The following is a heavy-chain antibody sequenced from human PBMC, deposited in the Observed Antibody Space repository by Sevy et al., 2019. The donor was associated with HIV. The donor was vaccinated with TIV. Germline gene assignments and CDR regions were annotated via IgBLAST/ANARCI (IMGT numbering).Heavy chain of an antibody. CDR1: GGSFSGYY. V-gene: IGHV4-34*01. D-gene: IGHD3-3*01. CDR3: ARRGPYDFWSGYYYWYFDL. CDR2: INHSGST. J-gene: IGHJ2*01. Sequence: SETLSLTCAVYGGSFSGYYWSWIRQPPGKGLEWIGEINHSGSTNYNPSLKSRVTISVDTSKNQFSLKLSSLTAADTAVYYCARRGPYDFWSGYYYWYFDLWGRGTLVTVSS.